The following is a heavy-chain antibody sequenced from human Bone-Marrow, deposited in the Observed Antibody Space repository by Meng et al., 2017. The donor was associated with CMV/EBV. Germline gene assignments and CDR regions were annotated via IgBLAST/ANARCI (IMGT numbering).Heavy chain of an antibody. Sequence: SETLSLTCTVSGGSISGTSYYWGWIRQPPGKGLECIGSIHYSGDTHNNSSLKSRVTLSVDTSKNQFSLRLKSVTAADTAIYYCARDPGGRKTLSGGVGYWGQGTLVTVSS. CDR2: IHYSGDT. J-gene: IGHJ4*02. CDR1: GGSISGTSYY. D-gene: IGHD1-26*01. CDR3: ARDPGGRKTLSGGVGY. V-gene: IGHV4-39*07.